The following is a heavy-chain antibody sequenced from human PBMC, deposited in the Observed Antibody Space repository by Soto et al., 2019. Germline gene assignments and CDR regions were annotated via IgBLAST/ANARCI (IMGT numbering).Heavy chain of an antibody. CDR1: GVSISSPHHN. V-gene: IGHV4-31*03. Sequence: QVQLQESGPGLVEPSQTLSLTCTVSGVSISSPHHNWGWIRQYPGKGLEWIGFIHYSATTYYNPSLKSRVAISVDTSRIDFFLRLSSVTAADTAVYYCTTGGDPSKTGYWGQGTLVTVSS. CDR2: IHYSATT. J-gene: IGHJ4*02. CDR3: TTGGDPSKTGY. D-gene: IGHD1-1*01.